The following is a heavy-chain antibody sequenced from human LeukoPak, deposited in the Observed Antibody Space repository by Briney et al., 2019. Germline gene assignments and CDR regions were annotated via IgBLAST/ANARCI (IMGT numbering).Heavy chain of an antibody. Sequence: GGSLRLSCAASGFTFSSYWMSWVRQAPGKGLEWVANIKQDGSEKYYVDSAKGRFTISRDNAKNSLYLQMNSLRAEGTAVYYCARGARSGYAKYWGQGTLVTVSS. CDR1: GFTFSSYW. CDR3: ARGARSGYAKY. V-gene: IGHV3-7*01. D-gene: IGHD5-12*01. J-gene: IGHJ4*02. CDR2: IKQDGSEK.